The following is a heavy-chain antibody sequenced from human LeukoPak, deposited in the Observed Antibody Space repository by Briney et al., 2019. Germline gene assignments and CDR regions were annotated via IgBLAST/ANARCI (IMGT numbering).Heavy chain of an antibody. Sequence: GGSLRLSCAASGFTFASHAMHWVRQAPGKGLEWISVISTGGTTYYADSVKGRFTVSRDNSENMLNLQMDSLRAEDSAMYYCAKAPYRSGLYYSDSWGQGTQVTVSS. CDR1: GFTFASHA. CDR2: ISTGGTT. V-gene: IGHV3-23*01. J-gene: IGHJ4*02. D-gene: IGHD6-19*01. CDR3: AKAPYRSGLYYSDS.